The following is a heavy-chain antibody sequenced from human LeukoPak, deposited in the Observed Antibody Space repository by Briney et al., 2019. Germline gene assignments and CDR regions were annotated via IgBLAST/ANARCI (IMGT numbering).Heavy chain of an antibody. CDR3: ATDRNSGKYYDY. Sequence: GGSLRLSCVVSGLRVRNYGMHWVRQAPGKGLEWVAVIYYDGSNQYYADSVKGRFTVSRDNAKKTLYLQMDSLRAEDTAVYYCATDRNSGKYYDYWGQGTLVTVSS. D-gene: IGHD1-26*01. J-gene: IGHJ4*02. CDR1: GLRVRNYG. V-gene: IGHV3-33*01. CDR2: IYYDGSNQ.